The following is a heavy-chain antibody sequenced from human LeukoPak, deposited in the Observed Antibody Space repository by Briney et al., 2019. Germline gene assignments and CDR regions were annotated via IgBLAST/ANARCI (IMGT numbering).Heavy chain of an antibody. CDR2: IYSSGST. Sequence: SETLSPTCTVSGGSISSETYYWTWVRQPAGKGLEWIGRIYSSGSTSYNPSLMSRVTISVDTSKNQFSLELNSVTASDTAVYYCARGGRGFDPWGQGTLVTVSS. V-gene: IGHV4-61*02. J-gene: IGHJ5*02. CDR1: GGSISSETYY. CDR3: ARGGRGFDP.